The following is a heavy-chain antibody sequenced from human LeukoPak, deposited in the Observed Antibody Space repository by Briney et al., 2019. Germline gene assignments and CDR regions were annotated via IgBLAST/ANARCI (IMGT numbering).Heavy chain of an antibody. J-gene: IGHJ4*02. Sequence: SVKVSCKAPGGTFSSYAISWVRQAPGQGLEWMGGIIPIFGTANYAQKFQGRVTMTRDTSTSTVYMELSSLRSEDTAVYYCARFAVHRRITVAGQFGLDYWGQGTLVSLSS. CDR1: GGTFSSYA. CDR2: IIPIFGTA. D-gene: IGHD6-19*01. CDR3: ARFAVHRRITVAGQFGLDY. V-gene: IGHV1-69*05.